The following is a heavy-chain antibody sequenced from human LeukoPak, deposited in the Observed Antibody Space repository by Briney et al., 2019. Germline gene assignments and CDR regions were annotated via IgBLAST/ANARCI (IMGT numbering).Heavy chain of an antibody. Sequence: GGSLRLSCAASGFSFRNYVMAWARQAPGKGLEWVSSITTINDIYYSDSVKGRFTISRDNSKSTLYLQMDSLRAEDTAVYYCAKDGGSYTGYFDYWGPGTLVTVSS. CDR2: ITTINDI. CDR1: GFSFRNYV. CDR3: AKDGGSYTGYFDY. J-gene: IGHJ4*02. V-gene: IGHV3-23*05. D-gene: IGHD1-26*01.